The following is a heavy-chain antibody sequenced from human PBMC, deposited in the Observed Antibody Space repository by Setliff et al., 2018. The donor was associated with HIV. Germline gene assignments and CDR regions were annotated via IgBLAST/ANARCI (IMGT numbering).Heavy chain of an antibody. V-gene: IGHV1-2*06. J-gene: IGHJ3*02. CDR1: GYTFTAYY. D-gene: IGHD2-8*01. CDR2: IIPNSGGT. CDR3: ASKVHCTNGVCLDAFDI. Sequence: ASVKVSCKASGYTFTAYYMHWVRQAPGQGLEWMGRIIPNSGGTNYAQKFQGRVTMTRDTSISTAYMELSRLRSDDTAVYYCASKVHCTNGVCLDAFDIWGQETMVTVSS.